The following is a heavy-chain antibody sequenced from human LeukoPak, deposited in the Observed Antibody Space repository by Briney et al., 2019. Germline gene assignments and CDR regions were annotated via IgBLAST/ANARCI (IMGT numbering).Heavy chain of an antibody. CDR1: GYTFNNHY. CDR3: ARGVFWFDP. Sequence: GASVTVSCKASGYTFNNHYMYWVRQAPGQGLEWMGGIIPIFGTANYAQKFQGRVTITADESTSTAYMELSSLRSEDTAVYYCARGVFWFDPWGQGTLVTVSS. CDR2: IIPIFGTA. J-gene: IGHJ5*02. V-gene: IGHV1-69*13.